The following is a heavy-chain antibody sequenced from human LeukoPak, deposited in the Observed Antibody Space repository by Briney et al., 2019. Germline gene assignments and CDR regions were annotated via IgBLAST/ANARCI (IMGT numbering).Heavy chain of an antibody. V-gene: IGHV3-53*01. CDR3: ARSGTAMASEFDY. CDR1: GLIVSNNY. J-gene: IGHJ4*02. D-gene: IGHD5-18*01. Sequence: GGGLRLSCAAPGLIVSNNYMNWGRPAPGKGVGWVSIIYSGGSTHYADSVKGRFTVSRDNSKNTLYLQMNSLRAEDTAVYYCARSGTAMASEFDYWGQGTLVTVSS. CDR2: IYSGGST.